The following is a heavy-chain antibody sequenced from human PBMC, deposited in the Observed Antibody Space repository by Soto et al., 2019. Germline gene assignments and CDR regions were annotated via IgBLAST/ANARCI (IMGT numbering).Heavy chain of an antibody. J-gene: IGHJ4*02. D-gene: IGHD3-9*01. Sequence: GLDLEWLALIYWDDDKRYSPSLKSRLTITKDTSKNQVVLTMPNMDPVDTATYYCAHMGPNYAILPGYSWTIDYWGQGTLVTVSS. CDR2: IYWDDDK. CDR3: AHMGPNYAILPGYSWTIDY. V-gene: IGHV2-5*02.